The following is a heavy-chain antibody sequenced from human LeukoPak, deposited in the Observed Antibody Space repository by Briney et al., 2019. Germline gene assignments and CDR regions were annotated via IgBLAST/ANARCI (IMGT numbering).Heavy chain of an antibody. J-gene: IGHJ5*02. CDR2: IYTSGST. Sequence: SETLSLTXTVSGDSISSGSYYWSWIRQPAGKGLEWIGRIYTSGSTNYNPSLKSRVTISVDTSKNQFSLKLSSVTAADTAVYYCARECIMITFGGVIAYNWFDPWGQGTLVTVSS. D-gene: IGHD3-16*02. CDR1: GDSISSGSYY. V-gene: IGHV4-61*02. CDR3: ARECIMITFGGVIAYNWFDP.